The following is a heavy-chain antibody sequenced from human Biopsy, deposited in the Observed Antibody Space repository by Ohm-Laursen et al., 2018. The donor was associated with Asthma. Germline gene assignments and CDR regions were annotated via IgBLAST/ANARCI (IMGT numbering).Heavy chain of an antibody. V-gene: IGHV3-30-3*01. CDR3: AREGVAGTHIED. CDR2: ISYDGSRI. J-gene: IGHJ4*02. Sequence: SLRLPCAASGFDFSDYTMNWVRQAPGKGLEWVAVISYDGSRIYYADSVKGRFTISRDNSKNTLSLQMNSLTAEDTAVYYCAREGVAGTHIEDWGQGTLVTVSS. D-gene: IGHD6-19*01. CDR1: GFDFSDYT.